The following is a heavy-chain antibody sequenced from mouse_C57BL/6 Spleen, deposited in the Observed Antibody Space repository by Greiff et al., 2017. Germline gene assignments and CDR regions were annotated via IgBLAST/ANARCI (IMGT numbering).Heavy chain of an antibody. D-gene: IGHD2-3*01. CDR3: AREDGDYAMDC. Sequence: QVQLQQSGPELVKPGASVKISCKASGYSFTSYYIHWVKQRPGQGLEWIGWIYPGSGNTKYNEKFKGKATLTADTSSSTAYMQLSSLTSEDSAVYYCAREDGDYAMDCWGQGTSVTVSS. V-gene: IGHV1-66*01. J-gene: IGHJ4*01. CDR1: GYSFTSYY. CDR2: IYPGSGNT.